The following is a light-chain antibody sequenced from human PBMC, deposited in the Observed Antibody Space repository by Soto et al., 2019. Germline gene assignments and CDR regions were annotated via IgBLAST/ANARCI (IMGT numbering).Light chain of an antibody. J-gene: IGLJ3*02. V-gene: IGLV7-46*01. Sequence: QAVVTQEPSLTVSPGGTVTLTCGSNTGAVTSGHYPYWFQQKPGQAPRTLIYDTDNKHSWTPARFSGSLLGGKAALTLSGAQPEDEAEYYCSLSYSGSVVFGGGTKLTVL. CDR1: TGAVTSGHY. CDR3: SLSYSGSVV. CDR2: DTD.